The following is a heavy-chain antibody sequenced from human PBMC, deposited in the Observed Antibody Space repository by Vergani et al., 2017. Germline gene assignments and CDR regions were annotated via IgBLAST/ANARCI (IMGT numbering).Heavy chain of an antibody. CDR2: IDHSGSA. V-gene: IGHV4-61*02. Sequence: QVKLQESGPGLLKPSQTLSLTCTVSGESIRSGSHYWSWIRQPAGKGPEWIGTIDHSGSALYSPSLKSRVTISVDTSKNQFSLNLSSVTAADTAVYYCAREIRDYCSGGRCYSKGDLNHYQGLDVWGQGTTVTVSS. CDR3: AREIRDYCSGGRCYSKGDLNHYQGLDV. J-gene: IGHJ6*02. D-gene: IGHD2-15*01. CDR1: GESIRSGSHY.